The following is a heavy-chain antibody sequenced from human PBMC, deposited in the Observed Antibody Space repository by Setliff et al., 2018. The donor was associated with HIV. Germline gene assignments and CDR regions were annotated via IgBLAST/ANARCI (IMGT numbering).Heavy chain of an antibody. CDR2: IYHSGST. D-gene: IGHD3-9*01. Sequence: SETLSLTCAVSGGSISSSNWWSWVRQPPGKGMEWSGEIYHSGSTSYNPSLNSRVTMSVDTSRYQFSLKLSSVTAADTAVYYCAREGYFDWLSYYYYYGMDVWGQGTTVTVSS. CDR1: GGSISSSNW. V-gene: IGHV4-4*02. CDR3: AREGYFDWLSYYYYYGMDV. J-gene: IGHJ6*02.